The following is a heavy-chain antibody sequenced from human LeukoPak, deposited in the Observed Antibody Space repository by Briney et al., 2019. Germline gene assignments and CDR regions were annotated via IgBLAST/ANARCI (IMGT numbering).Heavy chain of an antibody. Sequence: PSETLSLTCTVSGGSISSYYWSWIRQPPGKGLEWIGYIYYSGSTNYNPSLKSRVTISVDTSKNQFSLKLSSVTAADTAVYYCASPSEDSSGWKSFDYWGQGTLVTVSS. V-gene: IGHV4-59*01. CDR2: IYYSGST. D-gene: IGHD6-19*01. J-gene: IGHJ4*02. CDR1: GGSISSYY. CDR3: ASPSEDSSGWKSFDY.